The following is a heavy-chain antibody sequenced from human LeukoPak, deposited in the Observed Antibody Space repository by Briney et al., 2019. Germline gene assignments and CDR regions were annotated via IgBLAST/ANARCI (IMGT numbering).Heavy chain of an antibody. CDR1: GGSISSGGYS. V-gene: IGHV4-30-2*01. J-gene: IGHJ3*02. CDR3: ARTYGPDAFDI. Sequence: SETLSLTCAVSGGSISSGGYSWSWIRQPPGKGLEWIGYIYHSGSTYYNPSLKSRVTISVDRPKNQFSLKLSSVTAADTAVYYCARTYGPDAFDIWGQGTMVTVSS. CDR2: IYHSGST. D-gene: IGHD4-17*01.